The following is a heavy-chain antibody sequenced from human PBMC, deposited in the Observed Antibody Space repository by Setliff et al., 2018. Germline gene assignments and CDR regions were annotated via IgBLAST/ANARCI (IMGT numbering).Heavy chain of an antibody. D-gene: IGHD6-13*01. V-gene: IGHV3-30*01. J-gene: IGHJ6*03. CDR1: GFTFSSYA. Sequence: PGGSLRLSCAASGFTFSSYAMHWVRQAPGKGPEWVAVITYDGSNKFYADSVRGRFTISRDISKNTLYVQMNSLRPEDTAVYYCARSRYTSRWYEMSAMDVWGKGTTVTVSS. CDR2: ITYDGSNK. CDR3: ARSRYTSRWYEMSAMDV.